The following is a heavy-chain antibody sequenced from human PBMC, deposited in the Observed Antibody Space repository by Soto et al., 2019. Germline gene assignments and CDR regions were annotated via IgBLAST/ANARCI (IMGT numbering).Heavy chain of an antibody. CDR1: GFTFSSYS. CDR3: ARVPPGYCTNGVCVTPNYYYYYMDV. J-gene: IGHJ6*03. D-gene: IGHD2-8*01. CDR2: ISSSSSYI. V-gene: IGHV3-21*01. Sequence: GGSLRLSCAASGFTFSSYSMNWVRQAPGKGLEWVSSISSSSSYIYYADSVKGRFTISRDNAKNSLYLQMNSLRAEDTAVYYCARVPPGYCTNGVCVTPNYYYYYMDVWGKGTTVTVSS.